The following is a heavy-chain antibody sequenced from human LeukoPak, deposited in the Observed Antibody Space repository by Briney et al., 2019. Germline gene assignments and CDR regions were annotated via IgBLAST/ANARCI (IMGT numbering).Heavy chain of an antibody. CDR1: GFTFTSSA. J-gene: IGHJ4*02. CDR2: IVVGSGNT. V-gene: IGHV1-58*01. Sequence: SVKVSCKVSGFTFTSSAVQWVRQARGQRLEWIGWIVVGSGNTNYAQKFQERVTITRDMSTSTAYMELSSLRSEDTAVYYCAAALPYYYDSSGYPDYWGQGTLVTVSS. D-gene: IGHD3-22*01. CDR3: AAALPYYYDSSGYPDY.